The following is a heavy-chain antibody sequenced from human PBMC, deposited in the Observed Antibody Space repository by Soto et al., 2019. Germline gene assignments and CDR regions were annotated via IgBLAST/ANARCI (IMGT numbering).Heavy chain of an antibody. CDR3: ARDVGWLRVFDY. Sequence: SQTRSLTCYISGDSVSSNSAAWNWIRQSPSRGLECLGRTYYRSKWYKDYAVSLKSRITINPETSKNQFSLQLNSVTHEDKAVYYCARDVGWLRVFDYWRQGTLITASS. CDR1: GDSVSSNSAA. CDR2: TYYRSKWYK. D-gene: IGHD5-12*01. V-gene: IGHV6-1*01. J-gene: IGHJ4*01.